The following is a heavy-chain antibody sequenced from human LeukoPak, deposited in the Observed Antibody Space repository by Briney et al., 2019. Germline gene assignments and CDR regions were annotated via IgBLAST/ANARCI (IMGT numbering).Heavy chain of an antibody. J-gene: IGHJ4*02. Sequence: PGGSLRLSCAASGFTFYDYAMHWVRQAPGKGLEWVSGISWNSGSIGYADSVKGRFTISRDNAKNSLYLQMNSLRAEDTALYYCAKGYFDWLFPFDYWGQGTLVTVSS. CDR2: ISWNSGSI. V-gene: IGHV3-9*01. D-gene: IGHD3-9*01. CDR3: AKGYFDWLFPFDY. CDR1: GFTFYDYA.